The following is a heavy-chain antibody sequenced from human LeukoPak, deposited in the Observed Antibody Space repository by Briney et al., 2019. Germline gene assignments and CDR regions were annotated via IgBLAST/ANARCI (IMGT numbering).Heavy chain of an antibody. Sequence: PSETLSLTCAVYGGSFSGYYWSWICQPPGKGLEWIGEINHSGSTNYNPSLKSRVTISVDTSKNQFSLKLSSVTAADTAVYYCARTAYYYGSGSPFSYWGQGTLVTVSS. CDR1: GGSFSGYY. CDR3: ARTAYYYGSGSPFSY. CDR2: INHSGST. V-gene: IGHV4-34*01. J-gene: IGHJ4*02. D-gene: IGHD3-10*01.